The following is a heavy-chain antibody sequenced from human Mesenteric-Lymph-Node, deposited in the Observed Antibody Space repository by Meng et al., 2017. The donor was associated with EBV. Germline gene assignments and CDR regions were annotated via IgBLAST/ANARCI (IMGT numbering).Heavy chain of an antibody. CDR2: IIPIFGTA. CDR1: GGTLSSYA. D-gene: IGHD5-24*01. J-gene: IGHJ4*02. Sequence: QGELGQFGGEVKKPGSLGKVSCKDSGGTLSSYAISWVRQAPGQGLEWMGGIIPIFGTANYAQTFQGRVTITADESTSTAYMELSSLRSEDTAVYYCARGVEMATDGYWGQGTLVTVSS. CDR3: ARGVEMATDGY. V-gene: IGHV1-69*01.